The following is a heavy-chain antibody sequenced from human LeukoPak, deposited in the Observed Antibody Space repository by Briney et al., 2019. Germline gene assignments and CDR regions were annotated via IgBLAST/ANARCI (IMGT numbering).Heavy chain of an antibody. V-gene: IGHV3-48*03. CDR2: ISSSGSTI. Sequence: GGSLRLSCAASGFTFSSYEMNWVRHAPGKGLEWLSYISSSGSTISYADSGKGGFTVSRDNAKNSLYLQMDSLRAEDTAVYYCARDLALRGYGSDAFDIWGQGTMVTVSS. CDR3: ARDLALRGYGSDAFDI. CDR1: GFTFSSYE. D-gene: IGHD5-12*01. J-gene: IGHJ3*02.